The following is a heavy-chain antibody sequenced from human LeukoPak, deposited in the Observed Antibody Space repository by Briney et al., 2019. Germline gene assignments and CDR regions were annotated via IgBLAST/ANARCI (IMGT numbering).Heavy chain of an antibody. Sequence: GGSLRLSCAASGFTFSSYTMNWVRQAPGKGLEWVSYITRSSSTVYYADSVKGRFTISRDTAQNSLYLQMNSLRAEDTAVYYCARTLGYCSSTNCFLTFDYWGQGTLVTVSS. D-gene: IGHD2-2*01. V-gene: IGHV3-48*01. J-gene: IGHJ4*02. CDR1: GFTFSSYT. CDR3: ARTLGYCSSTNCFLTFDY. CDR2: ITRSSSTV.